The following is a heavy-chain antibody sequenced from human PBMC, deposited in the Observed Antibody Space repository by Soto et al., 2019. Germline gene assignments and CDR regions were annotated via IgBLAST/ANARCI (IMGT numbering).Heavy chain of an antibody. CDR3: ASSTGSDYVWFDP. CDR2: INAGNGNT. Sequence: ASVKVSCKASGYTFTSYAMHWVRQAPGQRLEWMGWINAGNGNTKYSQKFQGRVTITRDTSASTAYMELSSLRSEDTAVYYCASSTGSDYVWFDPWGQGTLVNVSS. D-gene: IGHD1-26*01. V-gene: IGHV1-3*01. J-gene: IGHJ5*02. CDR1: GYTFTSYA.